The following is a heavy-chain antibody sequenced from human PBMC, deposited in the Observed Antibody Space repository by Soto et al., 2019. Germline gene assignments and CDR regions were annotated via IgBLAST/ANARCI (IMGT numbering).Heavy chain of an antibody. CDR3: ARLKRGPPGSGYEGWFDP. V-gene: IGHV4-4*07. CDR1: GGSIYTYS. CDR2: IYSSGSA. D-gene: IGHD5-12*01. J-gene: IGHJ5*02. Sequence: SETLSLTCTVSGGSIYTYSWTWLRQPAGKGLEWIGHIYSSGSANYNPSLKSRVSMSVDTSKNQFSLKLNSVTAADTAVYYCARLKRGPPGSGYEGWFDPWGQGTLVTVSS.